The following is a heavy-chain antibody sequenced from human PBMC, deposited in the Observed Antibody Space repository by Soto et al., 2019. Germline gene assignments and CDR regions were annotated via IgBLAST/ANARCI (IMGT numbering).Heavy chain of an antibody. V-gene: IGHV1-69*04. CDR2: VVPVLGIT. D-gene: IGHD4-17*01. Sequence: QVQLVQSGAEVKRSGSSVKVSCKTSGGTFASYAISWVRQAPGQGFEWMGRVVPVLGITNYARKFQDRVTITTDKATNTAYMELSSLRSEDTAVYFCARVPTVLSIRGYIDSWGQGTLVTVSS. J-gene: IGHJ4*02. CDR3: ARVPTVLSIRGYIDS. CDR1: GGTFASYA.